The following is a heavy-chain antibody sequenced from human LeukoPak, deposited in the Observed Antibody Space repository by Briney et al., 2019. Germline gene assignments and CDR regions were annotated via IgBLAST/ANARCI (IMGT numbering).Heavy chain of an antibody. Sequence: GGSLRLSCAASGFTFSSYNMNWVRHAPGKGLELLSYISATDSSIYHADSVKGRFTISRDNAKNSLYLQMNSLRDEDTAVYFCTRESGSGSYSDYWGQGTLVTVSS. D-gene: IGHD1-26*01. J-gene: IGHJ4*02. CDR1: GFTFSSYN. V-gene: IGHV3-48*02. CDR2: ISATDSSI. CDR3: TRESGSGSYSDY.